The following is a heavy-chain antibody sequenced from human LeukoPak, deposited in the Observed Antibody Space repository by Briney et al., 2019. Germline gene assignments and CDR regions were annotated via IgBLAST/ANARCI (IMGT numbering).Heavy chain of an antibody. CDR2: IIPIFGTA. Sequence: SVKVSCKASGGTFSSYAISWVRQAPGQGLEWMGGIIPIFGTANYAQKFQGRVTITADESTSTAYMELSSLRSEDTAVYYCARCDLYYYDSSGYYPFDYWGQGTLVTVSS. J-gene: IGHJ4*02. CDR1: GGTFSSYA. V-gene: IGHV1-69*13. CDR3: ARCDLYYYDSSGYYPFDY. D-gene: IGHD3-22*01.